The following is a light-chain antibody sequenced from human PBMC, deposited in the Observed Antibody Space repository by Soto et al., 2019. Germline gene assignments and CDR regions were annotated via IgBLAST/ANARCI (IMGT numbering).Light chain of an antibody. CDR3: SSYTSSSPLV. CDR2: DVS. J-gene: IGLJ1*01. V-gene: IGLV2-18*02. CDR1: SSDGGKYDR. Sequence: QSVLTQPPSVSGSPGQSVTISCTGTSSDGGKYDRVSWYQQPPGTAPKLMIYDVSNRPSGVSNRFSGSKSGNTASLTISGLQAEDEADYYCSSYTSSSPLVFGTGTKVTVL.